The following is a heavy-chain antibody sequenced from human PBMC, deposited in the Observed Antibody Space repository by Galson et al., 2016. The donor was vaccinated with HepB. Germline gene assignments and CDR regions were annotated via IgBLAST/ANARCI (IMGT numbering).Heavy chain of an antibody. Sequence: SETLSLTCTIYGGSFSGYYWSWIRQPPGKGLEWIGEIHYSGSTNYNPSLKSRVTISVDTSKNQFSLQLSSVTAADTAVYYCASVTMAREVGGSYGMDVWGQGTTVTVSS. CDR1: GGSFSGYY. D-gene: IGHD3-10*01. V-gene: IGHV4-34*01. CDR2: IHYSGST. CDR3: ASVTMAREVGGSYGMDV. J-gene: IGHJ6*02.